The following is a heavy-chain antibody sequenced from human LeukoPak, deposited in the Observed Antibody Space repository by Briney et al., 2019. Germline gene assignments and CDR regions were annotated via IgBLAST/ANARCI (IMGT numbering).Heavy chain of an antibody. D-gene: IGHD3-16*01. CDR2: ILYSGST. J-gene: IGHJ4*02. CDR3: ARSRGGVAWMTDY. Sequence: SETRSLTCTVSAASIGTNYWTWFRQPPGKGLEWIGYILYSGSTSYNPSLKSRVSLSLDTSKNQLSLRLSSVTAADTAVYYCARSRGGVAWMTDYWGQGTLVTVSS. CDR1: AASIGTNY. V-gene: IGHV4-59*01.